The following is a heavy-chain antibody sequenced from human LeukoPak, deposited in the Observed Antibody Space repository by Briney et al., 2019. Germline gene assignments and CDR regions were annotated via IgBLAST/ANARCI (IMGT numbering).Heavy chain of an antibody. CDR2: ISSGSTSI. J-gene: IGHJ1*01. D-gene: IGHD1-1*01. CDR1: GFSFSSYS. Sequence: GGSLRLSCAASGFSFSSYSMDWVRQAPGKGLEWVSSISSGSTSIYYADSVKGRFTISRDNAKNSLYLQMNSLRAEDTAVYCCARVTGTTAGDHWGQGTLVSVSS. V-gene: IGHV3-21*01. CDR3: ARVTGTTAGDH.